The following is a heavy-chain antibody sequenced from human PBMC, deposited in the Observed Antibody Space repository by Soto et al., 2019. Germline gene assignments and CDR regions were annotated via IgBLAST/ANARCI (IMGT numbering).Heavy chain of an antibody. Sequence: GGSLRLSCAASGFTFISYGMHWVRQAPCKGLEWVAVISYDGSNKYYADSVKGRFTISRDNSKNTLYLQMNSLRAEDTAVYYCAKGLGRDSGSWSKYYYYGMDVWGQGTTVTVSS. CDR3: AKGLGRDSGSWSKYYYYGMDV. CDR1: GFTFISYG. V-gene: IGHV3-30*18. CDR2: ISYDGSNK. J-gene: IGHJ6*02. D-gene: IGHD6-13*01.